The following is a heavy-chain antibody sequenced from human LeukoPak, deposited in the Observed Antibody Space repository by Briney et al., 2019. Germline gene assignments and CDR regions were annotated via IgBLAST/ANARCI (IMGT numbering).Heavy chain of an antibody. V-gene: IGHV3-23*01. D-gene: IGHD5-24*01. CDR1: GFTFSTYA. CDR3: AKENGYNYYFDY. CDR2: ISGSGGST. Sequence: PGGSLRLPCAASGFTFSTYAMSWVRQAPGKGLEWVSAISGSGGSTNYADSVKGRFTISRDNSKNTLYLQMNSLRAEDTAVYYCAKENGYNYYFDYWGQGTLVTVSS. J-gene: IGHJ4*02.